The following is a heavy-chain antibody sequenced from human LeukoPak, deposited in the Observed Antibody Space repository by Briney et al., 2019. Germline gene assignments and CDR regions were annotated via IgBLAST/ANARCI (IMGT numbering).Heavy chain of an antibody. CDR2: IIPILGIA. CDR1: GGTFSSYA. CDR3: AREYSSRQLVEEY. V-gene: IGHV1-69*04. J-gene: IGHJ4*02. Sequence: ASVKVSFKASGGTFSSYAISWVRQAPGQGLEWMGRIIPILGIANYAQKFQGRVTITADKSTSTAYMELSSLRSEDTAVYYCAREYSSRQLVEEYWGQGTLVTVSS. D-gene: IGHD6-6*01.